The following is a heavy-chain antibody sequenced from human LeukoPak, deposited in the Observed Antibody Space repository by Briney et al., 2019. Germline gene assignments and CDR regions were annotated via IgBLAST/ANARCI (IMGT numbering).Heavy chain of an antibody. V-gene: IGHV3-21*01. J-gene: IGHJ4*02. CDR1: GFTFSRYA. D-gene: IGHD3-9*01. Sequence: PGGSLRLSCGASGFTFSRYATSWVRQAPGKGLECVSSISSSSSYIYYADSVKGRFTISRDNAENTLYLQMNSLRVEDTAVYYCVRGADTGYSSDSWGQGTLVTVSS. CDR3: VRGADTGYSSDS. CDR2: ISSSSSYI.